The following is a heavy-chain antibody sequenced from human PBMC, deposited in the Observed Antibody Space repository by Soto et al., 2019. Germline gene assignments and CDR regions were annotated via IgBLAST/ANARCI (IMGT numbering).Heavy chain of an antibody. J-gene: IGHJ4*02. Sequence: GGSLRLSCAASGFTFDDYAMHWVRQAPGKGLEWVSGISWNSGSIGYADSVKGRFTISRDNAKNSLYLQMNSLRAEDTALYYCAKDMSIGSSPRAIDYWGQGTLVTVSS. CDR3: AKDMSIGSSPRAIDY. V-gene: IGHV3-9*01. CDR1: GFTFDDYA. D-gene: IGHD6-13*01. CDR2: ISWNSGSI.